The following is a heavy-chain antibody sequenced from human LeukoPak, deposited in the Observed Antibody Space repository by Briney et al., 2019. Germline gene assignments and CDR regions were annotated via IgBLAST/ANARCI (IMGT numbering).Heavy chain of an antibody. Sequence: SETLSLTCTVSGGSISSYDWSWIRQPPGKGLEWIGYMYYSGSSNYNPSVKSRVTISVDMSKNQFSLRLSSVTAVDTAVYYCARGRHDGSGRGPYFDYWGQGTLVTVSS. D-gene: IGHD3-10*01. J-gene: IGHJ4*02. CDR2: MYYSGSS. CDR1: GGSISSYD. CDR3: ARGRHDGSGRGPYFDY. V-gene: IGHV4-59*01.